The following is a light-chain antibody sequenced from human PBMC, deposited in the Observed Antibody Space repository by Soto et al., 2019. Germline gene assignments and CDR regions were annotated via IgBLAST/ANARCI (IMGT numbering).Light chain of an antibody. V-gene: IGLV1-40*01. CDR1: SSNIGAGYD. CDR2: GNS. J-gene: IGLJ2*01. Sequence: QAVVTQPPSVSGAPGQRVTISCTGSSSNIGAGYDVHWYQQLPGTAPKLLIYGNSNRPSGVPDRFSGSKSGTSASLAITGLQAEDEADYYCQSYPGVFGGGTKVTVL. CDR3: QSYPGV.